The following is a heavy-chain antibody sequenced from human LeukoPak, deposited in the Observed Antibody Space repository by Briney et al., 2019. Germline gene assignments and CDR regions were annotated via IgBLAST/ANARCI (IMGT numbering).Heavy chain of an antibody. CDR2: IYPGDSDT. CDR1: GYSFTDYW. D-gene: IGHD3-10*01. CDR3: ARPYGSGSYYNRVGAFDI. J-gene: IGHJ3*02. Sequence: GESLKNSCKGSGYSFTDYWIGWVRQMPGKGLEWMGIIYPGDSDTRYSPSFEGQVTISADKSISTAYLQWSSLKASDTAMYYCARPYGSGSYYNRVGAFDIWGQGTMVTVSS. V-gene: IGHV5-51*01.